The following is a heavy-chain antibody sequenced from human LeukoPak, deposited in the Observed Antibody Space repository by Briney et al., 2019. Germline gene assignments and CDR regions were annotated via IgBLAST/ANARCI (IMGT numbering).Heavy chain of an antibody. CDR1: GYTFTSYG. CDR3: ARGGLVVVVAATPSTTPGLLHWLDP. Sequence: EASVKVSCKASGYTFTSYGISWVRQAPGQGLEWMGWITVYNGNTKYAQKVLGRVTMTTDTSTSTAYMELRSLRSDDTAVYYCARGGLVVVVAATPSTTPGLLHWLDPWGQGTLVSVSS. V-gene: IGHV1-18*01. CDR2: ITVYNGNT. D-gene: IGHD2-15*01. J-gene: IGHJ5*02.